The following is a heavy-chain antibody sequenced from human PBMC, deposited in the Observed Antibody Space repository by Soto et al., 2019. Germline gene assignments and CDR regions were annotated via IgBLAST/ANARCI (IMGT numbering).Heavy chain of an antibody. D-gene: IGHD6-25*01. CDR2: IDAGGGST. CDR1: GFTFSNLA. Sequence: EVQLLESGGGLVQPGGSLRLSCTASGFTFSNLAITWVRQAPGKGLEWVSTIDAGGGSTHYADSVKGRFTISRDNSKNTLYLQMNSLRAEDTAVYYCAILNAASGSYWGQGSLTTVSS. V-gene: IGHV3-23*01. CDR3: AILNAASGSY. J-gene: IGHJ4*02.